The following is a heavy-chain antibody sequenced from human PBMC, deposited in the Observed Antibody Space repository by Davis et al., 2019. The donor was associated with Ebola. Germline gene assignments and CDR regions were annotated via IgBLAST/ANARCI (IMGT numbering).Heavy chain of an antibody. V-gene: IGHV4-59*01. CDR2: IYYSGST. D-gene: IGHD3-9*01. CDR3: ASYDILTGFKNRGFDY. Sequence: PSETLSLTCTVSGGSISSYYWSWIRQPPGKGLEWIGYIYYSGSTNYNPSLKSRVTISVDTSKNQFSLKLSSVTAADTAVYYCASYDILTGFKNRGFDYWGQGTLVTVSS. J-gene: IGHJ4*02. CDR1: GGSISSYY.